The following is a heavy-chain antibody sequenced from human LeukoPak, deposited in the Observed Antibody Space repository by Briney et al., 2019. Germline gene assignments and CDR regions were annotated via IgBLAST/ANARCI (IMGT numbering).Heavy chain of an antibody. CDR2: IKQDGSEK. CDR1: GFTVSSNY. Sequence: GGSLRLSCAASGFTVSSNYMSWVRQAPGKGLEWVANIKQDGSEKYYVDSVKGRFTISRDNAKNSLYLQMNSLRAEDTAVYYCARDTPFVVVVPAAFDYWGQGTLVTVSS. V-gene: IGHV3-7*01. CDR3: ARDTPFVVVVPAAFDY. J-gene: IGHJ4*02. D-gene: IGHD2-2*01.